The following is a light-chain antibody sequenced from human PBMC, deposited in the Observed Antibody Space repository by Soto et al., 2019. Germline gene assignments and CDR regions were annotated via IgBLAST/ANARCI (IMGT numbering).Light chain of an antibody. V-gene: IGKV3-15*01. CDR1: HSVGSN. CDR2: VAS. J-gene: IGKJ3*01. Sequence: IVMTQSPATLSVSPGERATLSCRASHSVGSNVAWYQQKPGQAPRLLIYVASTRAAGIPARFSGSGSGTEFTRTISSLQSEDFAMYFCQQYNTWPPFAFGPGTKVDIK. CDR3: QQYNTWPPFA.